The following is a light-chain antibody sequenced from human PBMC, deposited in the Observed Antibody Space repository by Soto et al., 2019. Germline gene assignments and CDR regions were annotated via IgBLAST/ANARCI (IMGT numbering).Light chain of an antibody. Sequence: IKMTQSPSSLSSSVGDRVTITCRASQDINNYLDWYQVKPGKAPKLLIYDATNLETGVPSRVSGSGSRTDFSFTISSLKPEDVAIYYCHQYDNLPPTFGQGTRLEIK. CDR1: QDINNY. J-gene: IGKJ5*01. V-gene: IGKV1-33*01. CDR2: DAT. CDR3: HQYDNLPPT.